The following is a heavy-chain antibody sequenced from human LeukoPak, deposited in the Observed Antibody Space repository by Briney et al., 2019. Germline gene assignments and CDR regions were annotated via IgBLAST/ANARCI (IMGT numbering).Heavy chain of an antibody. CDR3: AKPPGYCTNGVCYTEYYFDY. D-gene: IGHD2-8*01. CDR1: GFTFSSYG. V-gene: IGHV3-30*02. Sequence: GGSLRLSCAASGFTFSSYGMHWVRQAPGKGLEWVAFIRYDGSNKYYADSVKGRFTISRDNSKNTLYLQMNSLRAEDTAGYYCAKPPGYCTNGVCYTEYYFDYWGQGTLVTVSS. J-gene: IGHJ4*02. CDR2: IRYDGSNK.